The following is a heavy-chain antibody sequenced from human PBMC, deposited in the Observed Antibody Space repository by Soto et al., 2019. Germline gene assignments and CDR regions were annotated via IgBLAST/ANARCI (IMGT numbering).Heavy chain of an antibody. D-gene: IGHD3-16*01. J-gene: IGHJ4*02. CDR2: IYWDNDK. CDR3: ARALGSWGAYYYDY. Sequence: QITLKESGPTLVKPTQTLTLTCTVSGFSLNTYGVGVGWIRQPPGKALEWLALIYWDNDKRYSPSLKSRLTITKDPPKNPGVLTMTNLDPVDAGTYFCARALGSWGAYYYDYWGQGTLLTVSS. V-gene: IGHV2-5*02. CDR1: GFSLNTYGVG.